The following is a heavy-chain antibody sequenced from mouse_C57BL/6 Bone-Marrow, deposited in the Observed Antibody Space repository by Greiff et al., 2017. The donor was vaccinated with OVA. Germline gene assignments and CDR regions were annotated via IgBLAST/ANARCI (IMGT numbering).Heavy chain of an antibody. CDR2: FHPYNDDT. J-gene: IGHJ1*03. CDR1: GYTFTTYP. CDR3: AIHYYSKRYFDV. Sequence: VHLVESGAELVKPGASVKMSCKASGYTFTTYPIEWMKQNHGKSLEWIGNFHPYNDDTKYNEKFKGKATLTVEKSSSTVYLELSRLTSDDSAVYYCAIHYYSKRYFDVWGTGTTVTVSS. D-gene: IGHD2-5*01. V-gene: IGHV1-47*01.